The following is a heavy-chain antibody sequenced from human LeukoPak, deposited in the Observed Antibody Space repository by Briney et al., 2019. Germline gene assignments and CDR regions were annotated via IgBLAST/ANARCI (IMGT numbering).Heavy chain of an antibody. Sequence: SETLSLTCIVSGGSISSIRFYWVWLRQPPGKGLESIGTIYYTGSYTGTTYYNPSLESRVTVSVDTSQNLCSLKLTSVTAADTAVYYCVGEEYGTGSYYKSSDWGQGTLVTVSS. J-gene: IGHJ4*02. CDR3: VGEEYGTGSYYKSSD. D-gene: IGHD3-10*01. CDR1: GGSISSIRFY. CDR2: IYYTGSYTGTT. V-gene: IGHV4-39*01.